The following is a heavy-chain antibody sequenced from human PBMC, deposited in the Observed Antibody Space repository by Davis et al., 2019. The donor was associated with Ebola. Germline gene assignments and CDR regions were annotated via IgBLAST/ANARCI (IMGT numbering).Heavy chain of an antibody. J-gene: IGHJ6*03. CDR2: SYTANGNT. CDR3: ALHYYYDSSGYAPYYYYYMDV. Sequence: ASVKVSCKASGYKFTDYGISWVRQAPGQGLEWVGWSYTANGNTHYAQKLQGRVTMTTDTSTSTAYMELRSLRSDDTAVYYCALHYYYDSSGYAPYYYYYMDVWGKGTTVTVSS. CDR1: GYKFTDYG. V-gene: IGHV1-18*01. D-gene: IGHD3-22*01.